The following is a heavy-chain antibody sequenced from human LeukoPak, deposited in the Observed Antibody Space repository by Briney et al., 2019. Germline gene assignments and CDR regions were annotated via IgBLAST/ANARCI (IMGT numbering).Heavy chain of an antibody. D-gene: IGHD3-22*01. CDR3: ARVYYYDSSVPGAFDI. J-gene: IGHJ3*02. Sequence: SETLSLTCTVSGGSISSYYWSWIRQPPGKGLEWIGRIYTSGSTNYNPSLKSRVTMSVDTSKNQFSLKLSSVTAADTAVYYCARVYYYDSSVPGAFDIWGQGTMVTVSS. CDR2: IYTSGST. CDR1: GGSISSYY. V-gene: IGHV4-4*07.